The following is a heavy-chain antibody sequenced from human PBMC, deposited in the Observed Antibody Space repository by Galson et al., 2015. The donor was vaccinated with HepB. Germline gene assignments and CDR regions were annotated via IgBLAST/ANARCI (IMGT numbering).Heavy chain of an antibody. CDR2: INPNSGGT. J-gene: IGHJ4*02. CDR3: ARVRPTINMIVSGLDY. V-gene: IGHV1-2*06. CDR1: GYTFTGYF. D-gene: IGHD3-22*01. Sequence: SVKVSCKASGYTFTGYFMHWVRQAPGQGLEWMGRINPNSGGTDYAQKFQGRVTMTRDTPISAAYMELSRLRSDDTAVYYCARVRPTINMIVSGLDYWGQGTLVTVSS.